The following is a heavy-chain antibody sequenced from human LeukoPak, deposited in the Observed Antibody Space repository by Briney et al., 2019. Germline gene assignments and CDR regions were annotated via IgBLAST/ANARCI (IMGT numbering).Heavy chain of an antibody. CDR1: GGSLSSYY. J-gene: IGHJ4*02. D-gene: IGHD4-23*01. Sequence: SETLSLTCPVSGGSLSSYYWGWVRQPPGEGLGGVGFSYYSGSTYYNPSLKSRVTISVDTSKNQLSLRLASVTAADTAVYYCARGANYGDNLYYFDYWGQGALVTVSS. CDR2: SYYSGST. V-gene: IGHV4-59*01. CDR3: ARGANYGDNLYYFDY.